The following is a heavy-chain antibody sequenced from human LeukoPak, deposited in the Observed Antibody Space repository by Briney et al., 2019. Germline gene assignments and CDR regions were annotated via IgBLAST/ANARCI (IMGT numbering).Heavy chain of an antibody. D-gene: IGHD3-10*01. Sequence: ASVKVSCKPSVYTLTGYYMHSVRQPPGQGLGCMRRINPNTDGTNYAQTFQGSVTITRDTSISTAYMELSRLRSDDTAVYYCSRGAYGSGSYHSNWFPPWGQGTPVPVPS. V-gene: IGHV1-2*06. CDR2: INPNTDGT. CDR3: SRGAYGSGSYHSNWFPP. CDR1: VYTLTGYY. J-gene: IGHJ5*02.